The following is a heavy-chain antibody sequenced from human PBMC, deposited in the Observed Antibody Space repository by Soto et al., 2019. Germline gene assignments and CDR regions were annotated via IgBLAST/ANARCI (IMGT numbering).Heavy chain of an antibody. CDR1: GDSVSSNSAA. CDR3: AGWFVSSVWYKASINWFDT. CDR2: TYYRSKWYN. Sequence: QTLSLTCAISGDSVSSNSAAWNWIRQSPSRGLEWLGRTYYRSKWYNDYAVSVKSRITINPDTSKNQFSLQLNSVTPEDTAVYYCAGWFVSSVWYKASINWFDTWCQGTLLTVSS. J-gene: IGHJ5*02. D-gene: IGHD6-19*01. V-gene: IGHV6-1*01.